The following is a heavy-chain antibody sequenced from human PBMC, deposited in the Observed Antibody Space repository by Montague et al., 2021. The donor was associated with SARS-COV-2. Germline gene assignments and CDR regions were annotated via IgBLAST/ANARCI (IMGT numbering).Heavy chain of an antibody. V-gene: IGHV4-59*08. J-gene: IGHJ3*02. CDR1: GGSISTYY. CDR2: IYYSGST. CDR3: ARHGPFVVVTAIHDTFDI. Sequence: SDTHSLTCTVSGGSISTYYWSWIRQPPGKGLEWIGYIYYSGSTNYNPSLKSRVTISVDTSKNQFSLKLSSVTAADTAVYYCARHGPFVVVTAIHDTFDIWGQGTMVTVSS. D-gene: IGHD2-21*02.